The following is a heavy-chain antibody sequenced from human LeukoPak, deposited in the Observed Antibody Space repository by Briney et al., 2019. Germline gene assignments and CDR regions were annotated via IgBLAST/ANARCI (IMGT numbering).Heavy chain of an antibody. CDR1: GYSFSSYW. CDR2: IYPDDSDT. V-gene: IGHV5-51*01. CDR3: ARHRYCTTSNCPSYFQH. Sequence: GESLKISCKGSGYSFSSYWIGWVRQMPAKGLEWMGIIYPDDSDTKYSPSFQGLVTISVDKSISTAYLQWSSLKASDSAMYYCARHRYCTTSNCPSYFQHWGQGTLVTVSS. D-gene: IGHD2-8*01. J-gene: IGHJ1*01.